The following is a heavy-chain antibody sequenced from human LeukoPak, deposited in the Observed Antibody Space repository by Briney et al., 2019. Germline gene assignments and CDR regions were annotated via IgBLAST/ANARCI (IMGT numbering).Heavy chain of an antibody. CDR2: ISWNSGSI. CDR3: AKDSGSGSYDCFDY. CDR1: GFNFDDYD. D-gene: IGHD3-10*01. V-gene: IGHV3-9*03. Sequence: PGGSLRLSCAASGFNFDDYDMHWVRQAPGKGLEWVSGISWNSGSIGYADSVKGRFTISRDNAKNSLYLQMNSLRAEDMALYYCAKDSGSGSYDCFDYWGQGTLVTVSS. J-gene: IGHJ4*02.